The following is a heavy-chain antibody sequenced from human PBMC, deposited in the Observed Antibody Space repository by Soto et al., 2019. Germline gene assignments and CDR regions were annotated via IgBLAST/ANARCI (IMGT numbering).Heavy chain of an antibody. CDR2: INPNSGGT. J-gene: IGHJ4*02. CDR1: GYTFTGYY. V-gene: IGHV1-2*04. CDR3: ARVPLSSGWYSFDY. Sequence: ASVKVSCKASGYTFTGYYMHWVRQAPGQGLEWMGWINPNSGGTNYAQKFQGWVTMTRDTSISTAYMELSRLRSDDTAVYYCARVPLSSGWYSFDYWGRGTLVTVSS. D-gene: IGHD6-19*01.